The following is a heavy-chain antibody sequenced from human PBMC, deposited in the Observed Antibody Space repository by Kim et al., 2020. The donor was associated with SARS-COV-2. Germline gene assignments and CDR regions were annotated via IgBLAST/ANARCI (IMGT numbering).Heavy chain of an antibody. CDR2: IYYSGST. CDR3: ARLPAGFDADYFDY. CDR1: GGSISSSSYY. J-gene: IGHJ4*02. D-gene: IGHD3-9*01. V-gene: IGHV4-39*01. Sequence: SETLSLTCTLSGGSISSSSYYWGWIRQPPGKGLEWIGSIYYSGSTYYNPSLKSRVTISVDTSKNQFSLKLSSVTAADTAVYYCARLPAGFDADYFDYWGQGTLVTVSS.